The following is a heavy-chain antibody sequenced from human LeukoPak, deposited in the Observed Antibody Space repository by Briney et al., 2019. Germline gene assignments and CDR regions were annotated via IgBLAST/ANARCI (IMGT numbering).Heavy chain of an antibody. J-gene: IGHJ4*02. V-gene: IGHV1-2*02. Sequence: GASVKVSCKASGYTFTGYYMHWVRQAPGQGLEWMGWINPNSGGTNYAQKFQGRVTMTRDTSISTAYMELSRLRSDDTAVYYCARSSDSSGYETDYWGQGTLVTVSS. CDR1: GYTFTGYY. CDR3: ARSSDSSGYETDY. D-gene: IGHD3-22*01. CDR2: INPNSGGT.